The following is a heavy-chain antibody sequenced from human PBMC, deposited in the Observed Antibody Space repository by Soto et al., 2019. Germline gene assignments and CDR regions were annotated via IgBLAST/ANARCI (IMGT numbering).Heavy chain of an antibody. V-gene: IGHV4-30-2*01. Sequence: PSETLSLTCAVSGGSISSGGYSWSWIRQPPGKGLEWIGYIYHSGSTYYNPSLKSRVTISVDTSKNQFSLKLSSVTAADTAVYYCARGDEYSSGRHYYYGMDVWGQGTTVTVSS. D-gene: IGHD6-25*01. J-gene: IGHJ6*02. CDR3: ARGDEYSSGRHYYYGMDV. CDR2: IYHSGST. CDR1: GGSISSGGYS.